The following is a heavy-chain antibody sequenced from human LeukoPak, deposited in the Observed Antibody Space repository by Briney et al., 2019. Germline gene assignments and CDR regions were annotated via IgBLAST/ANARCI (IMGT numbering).Heavy chain of an antibody. CDR3: ARPLIVAVINDAFDI. D-gene: IGHD3-22*01. Sequence: PGRSLRLSCAASGFTFSSYAMHWVRQAPGKGLEWVAVISYDGSNKYYADSVKGRFTISRDNSKNTLYLQMNSLRAEDTAVYYCARPLIVAVINDAFDIWGQGTMVTVSS. V-gene: IGHV3-30-3*01. J-gene: IGHJ3*02. CDR1: GFTFSSYA. CDR2: ISYDGSNK.